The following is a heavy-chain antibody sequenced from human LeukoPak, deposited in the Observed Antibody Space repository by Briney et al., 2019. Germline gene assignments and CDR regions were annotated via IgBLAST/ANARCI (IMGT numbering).Heavy chain of an antibody. Sequence: GGSLRLSCAASGFTFSSYEMNWVRQAPGKGLEWVSYISSSGSTIYYADYVKGRFTISRDNAKNSLYLQMNSLRAEDTAVYYCARDHGITGTTIYPLWGQGTLVTVSS. CDR2: ISSSGSTI. CDR3: ARDHGITGTTIYPL. CDR1: GFTFSSYE. V-gene: IGHV3-48*03. D-gene: IGHD1-7*01. J-gene: IGHJ4*02.